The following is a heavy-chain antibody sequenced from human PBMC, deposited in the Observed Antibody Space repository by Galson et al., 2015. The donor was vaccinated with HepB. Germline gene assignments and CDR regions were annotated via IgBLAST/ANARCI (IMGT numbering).Heavy chain of an antibody. D-gene: IGHD3-22*01. V-gene: IGHV1-18*04. J-gene: IGHJ3*02. CDR2: ISAYNGNT. Sequence: SVKVSCKASGYAFTSYGISWVRQAPGQGLEWMGWISAYNGNTNYAQKLQGRVTMTTDTSTSTAYMELRSLRSDDTAVYYCARDSSGYPYAFDIWGQGTMVTVSS. CDR3: ARDSSGYPYAFDI. CDR1: GYAFTSYG.